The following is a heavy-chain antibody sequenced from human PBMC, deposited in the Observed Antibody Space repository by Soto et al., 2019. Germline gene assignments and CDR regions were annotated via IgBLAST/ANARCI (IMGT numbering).Heavy chain of an antibody. J-gene: IGHJ6*02. CDR2: ISSSSNYI. V-gene: IGHV3-21*01. CDR3: ARVRVTAAHTFGMDV. Sequence: GXSLRLSCEASGFTFSNDNINWVAQAPGKGLEWVSSISSSSNYIYYADSVQGRFTISRDNSKNSLYLQMNSLRAEDTAVYYCARVRVTAAHTFGMDVWGQGTTVTVSS. D-gene: IGHD6-13*01. CDR1: GFTFSNDN.